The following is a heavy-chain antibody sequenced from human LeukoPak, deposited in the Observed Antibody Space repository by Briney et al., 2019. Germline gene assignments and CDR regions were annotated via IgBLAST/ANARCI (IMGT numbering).Heavy chain of an antibody. CDR1: GFTFTNYA. Sequence: GGSLRLSCAASGFTFTNYAMTWVRQAPGKGLEWVSIISGGGTSTYYADSVKGRFTISRDNSKNTLYLQMNSLRAEDTAVYYCAKEWGMTLPWFGEFDYWGQGTLVSVSS. J-gene: IGHJ4*02. CDR2: ISGGGTST. CDR3: AKEWGMTLPWFGEFDY. D-gene: IGHD3-10*01. V-gene: IGHV3-23*01.